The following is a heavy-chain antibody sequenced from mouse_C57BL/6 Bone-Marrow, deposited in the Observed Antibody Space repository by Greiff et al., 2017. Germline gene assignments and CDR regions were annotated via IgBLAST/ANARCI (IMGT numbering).Heavy chain of an antibody. CDR3: ARRLRAWFAY. J-gene: IGHJ3*01. CDR2: IYPGDGDT. V-gene: IGHV1-82*01. D-gene: IGHD1-1*01. CDR1: GYAFSSSW. Sequence: QVQLQQSGPELVKPGASVKISCKASGYAFSSSWLHWVKQRPGTGLAWIGRIYPGDGDTNYNRKFKGKATLTADQSSSTAYMQLSSPTSEDSAVYFCARRLRAWFAYWGQGTLVTVSA.